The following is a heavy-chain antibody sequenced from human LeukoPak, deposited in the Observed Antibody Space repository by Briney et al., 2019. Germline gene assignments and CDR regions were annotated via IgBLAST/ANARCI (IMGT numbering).Heavy chain of an antibody. CDR1: GGSISSYY. D-gene: IGHD3-22*01. CDR2: IYTSGST. J-gene: IGHJ4*02. Sequence: PSETLSLTCTVSGGSISSYYWSWIRQPAGKGLEWIGRIYTSGSTNYNPSLKSRVTMSVDTSKNQFSLKLSSVTAADTAVYYCARDRNYYDSSGSPLYFDCWGQGTLVTVSS. CDR3: ARDRNYYDSSGSPLYFDC. V-gene: IGHV4-4*07.